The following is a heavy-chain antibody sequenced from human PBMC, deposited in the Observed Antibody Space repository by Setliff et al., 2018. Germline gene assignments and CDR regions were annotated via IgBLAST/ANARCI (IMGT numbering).Heavy chain of an antibody. CDR1: DFSVSSVYY. V-gene: IGHV4-38-2*01. CDR2: VYYSGST. J-gene: IGHJ2*01. Sequence: SETLSLTCAVSDFSVSSVYYWGWIRQPPGKGLEWIANVYYSGSTYYNPSLESRVTMSVDTSKSQFSLNLYSVTAADTAVYYCARTSTGRYFDLWGRGTLVTISS. CDR3: ARTSTGRYFDL. D-gene: IGHD2-2*01.